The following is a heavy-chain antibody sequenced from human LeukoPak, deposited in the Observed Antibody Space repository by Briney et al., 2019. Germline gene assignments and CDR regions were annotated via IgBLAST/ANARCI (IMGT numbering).Heavy chain of an antibody. V-gene: IGHV3-23*01. Sequence: GGSLGLSCAASGFTFSSYAMSWVRQAPGKGLDWVSTISGSGGSTYYADSVKGRFTISRDNSKNTLYLQMNSLGAEDTAVYYCATNAGPGPDDAFDIWGQGTMVTVSS. CDR1: GFTFSSYA. CDR2: ISGSGGST. CDR3: ATNAGPGPDDAFDI. J-gene: IGHJ3*02.